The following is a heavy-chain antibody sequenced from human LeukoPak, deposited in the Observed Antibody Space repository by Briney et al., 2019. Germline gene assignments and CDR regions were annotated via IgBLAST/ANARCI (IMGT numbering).Heavy chain of an antibody. J-gene: IGHJ3*02. CDR1: GFTFSSYA. D-gene: IGHD6-13*01. Sequence: GGSLRLSCAASGFTFSSYAMSWVRQAPGKGVEWVSAISGSGGRTYYADSGKGRFTISRENSKNTLYLQMNSLRAEDTAVYYCAKGQEQLVQSDAFDIWGQGTMVTVSS. V-gene: IGHV3-23*01. CDR3: AKGQEQLVQSDAFDI. CDR2: ISGSGGRT.